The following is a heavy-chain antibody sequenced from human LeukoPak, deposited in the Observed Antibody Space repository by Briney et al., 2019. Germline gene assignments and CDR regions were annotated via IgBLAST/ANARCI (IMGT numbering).Heavy chain of an antibody. CDR1: GGTFSSYA. J-gene: IGHJ5*02. CDR2: IIPIFGTA. Sequence: SVKVSCKASGGTFSSYAISWVRQAAGQGLAWMGGIIPIFGTANFAQKFQGRVTITTDESTNTAYMELSSLRSEDTAVYYCARDNYAGANWFDPWGQGTLVTVSS. D-gene: IGHD1-7*01. CDR3: ARDNYAGANWFDP. V-gene: IGHV1-69*05.